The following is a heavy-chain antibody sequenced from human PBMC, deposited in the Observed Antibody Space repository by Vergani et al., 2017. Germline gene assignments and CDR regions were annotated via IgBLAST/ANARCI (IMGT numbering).Heavy chain of an antibody. CDR3: ARATMVRGVPYYYYGMDV. V-gene: IGHV4-34*01. Sequence: QVQLQQWGAGLLKPSETLSLTCAVYGGSFSGYYWSWIRQPPGKGLEWIGEINHSGSTNYNPSLKSRVTISVDTSKNQFSLKLSSVTAADTAVYYCARATMVRGVPYYYYGMDVWGQGTTVTVSS. CDR1: GGSFSGYY. D-gene: IGHD3-10*01. CDR2: INHSGST. J-gene: IGHJ6*02.